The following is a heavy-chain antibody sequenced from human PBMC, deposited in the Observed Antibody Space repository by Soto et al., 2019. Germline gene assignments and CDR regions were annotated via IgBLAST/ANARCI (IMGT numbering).Heavy chain of an antibody. V-gene: IGHV4-59*01. Sequence: QVQLQESGPGLVKPSGTLSLTCTVSGGSISSYYWSWIRQPPGKGLEWIGYIYYSGSTNYNPSLKSRVTISVDTSKNQFSLKLSSVTAADTAVYYCAREASIPRYYYYYMDVWGKGTTVTVSS. CDR2: IYYSGST. J-gene: IGHJ6*03. D-gene: IGHD2-21*01. CDR3: AREASIPRYYYYYMDV. CDR1: GGSISSYY.